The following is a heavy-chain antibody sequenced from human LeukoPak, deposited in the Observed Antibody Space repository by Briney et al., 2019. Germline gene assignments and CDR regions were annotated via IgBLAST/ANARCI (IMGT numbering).Heavy chain of an antibody. Sequence: GGSLRLSCAASGFTFSSYGMSWVRQSPGKGLEWVSAIIASGGSTYHADSVKGRFTISRDKSKNTVHLDMNTLRAEDTARYYCAKARTANDYGSGSFYKGFDSWGQGTLVTVSS. J-gene: IGHJ4*02. CDR2: IIASGGST. V-gene: IGHV3-23*01. D-gene: IGHD3-10*01. CDR1: GFTFSSYG. CDR3: AKARTANDYGSGSFYKGFDS.